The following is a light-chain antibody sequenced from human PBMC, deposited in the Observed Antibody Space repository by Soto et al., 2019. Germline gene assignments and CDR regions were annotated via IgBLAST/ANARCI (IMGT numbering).Light chain of an antibody. CDR1: QSVSSTY. V-gene: IGKV3-20*01. J-gene: IGKJ5*01. CDR2: AAS. CDR3: QQYGGSIT. Sequence: EIVLTQSPGTLSLSPGEGATLFCRASQSVSSTYLAWYQQKPGQAPRLLIYAASSRATGIPDRFSGSGSGTYFTLTISRLEPEDFAVYYWQQYGGSITFGQGTRLEIE.